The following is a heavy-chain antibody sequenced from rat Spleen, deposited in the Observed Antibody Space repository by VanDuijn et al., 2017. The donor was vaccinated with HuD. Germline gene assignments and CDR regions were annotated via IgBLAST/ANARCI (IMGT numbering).Heavy chain of an antibody. CDR2: ISPSGVT. CDR1: GFTFSSFP. Sequence: EVQLVESGGGLVQPGRSLKLSCAASGFTFSSFPMAWVRQAPTKGLEWVTSISPSGVTYYRDSVKGRFTVSRENTERTLYLLVDSLRSEDTATYYCVRQDTSGYSNWFAYWGQGTLVTVSS. J-gene: IGHJ3*01. CDR3: VRQDTSGYSNWFAY. V-gene: IGHV5-25*01. D-gene: IGHD4-3*01.